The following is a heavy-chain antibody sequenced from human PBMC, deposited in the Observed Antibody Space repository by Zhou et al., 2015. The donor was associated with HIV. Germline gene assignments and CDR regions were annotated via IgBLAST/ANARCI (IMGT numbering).Heavy chain of an antibody. Sequence: QVQLVQSGAEVKKPGSSVKVSCKASGGTFSSYTISWVRQAPGQGLEWMGRIIPILGIANYAQKFQGRVTITADKSTSTAYMELSSLRSEDTAVYYCAKPTDDYSFSAFDIWGQGTMVTVSS. V-gene: IGHV1-69*02. D-gene: IGHD5-12*01. CDR1: GGTFSSYT. J-gene: IGHJ3*02. CDR3: AKPTDDYSFSAFDI. CDR2: IIPILGIA.